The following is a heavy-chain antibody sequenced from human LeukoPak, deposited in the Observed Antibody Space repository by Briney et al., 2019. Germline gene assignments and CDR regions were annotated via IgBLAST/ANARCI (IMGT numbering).Heavy chain of an antibody. Sequence: PGGSLRLSCAASGFMFSSYEMYWVRQAPGKGLEWVSYINPGGTTMYYADSVSGRFTISRDNAKSSLFLQMNSLRADDTAVYFCALLAVASDFDYWGQGSLVTVSS. D-gene: IGHD6-19*01. CDR1: GFMFSSYE. J-gene: IGHJ4*02. V-gene: IGHV3-48*03. CDR3: ALLAVASDFDY. CDR2: INPGGTTM.